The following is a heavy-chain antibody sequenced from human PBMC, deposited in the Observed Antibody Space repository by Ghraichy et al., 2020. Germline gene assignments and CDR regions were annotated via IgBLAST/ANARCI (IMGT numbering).Heavy chain of an antibody. Sequence: SETLSLTCTVSGGSFTTYYWTWIRRPPGKGLEWIGYIHYSGSTNYNASLKSRLTMSVDTSKNQFSLTLRSVTAADTAVYYCAGYDSSTYVFDYWGQGTLVTVSS. D-gene: IGHD6-13*01. CDR3: AGYDSSTYVFDY. CDR1: GGSFTTYY. J-gene: IGHJ4*02. V-gene: IGHV4-59*08. CDR2: IHYSGST.